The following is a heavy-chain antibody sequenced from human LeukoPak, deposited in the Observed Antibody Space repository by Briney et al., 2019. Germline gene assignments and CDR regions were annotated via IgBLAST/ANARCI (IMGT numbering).Heavy chain of an antibody. D-gene: IGHD6-13*01. CDR2: ISGSGGST. CDR1: GFTFSTYP. J-gene: IGHJ4*02. CDR3: AKGVAVGGSDY. Sequence: GGSLRLSCAASGFTFSTYPMRWVRQAPGKGLEWVSSISGSGGSTYYADSVKGRFTISRENAKNTLYLQMNSLRAEDTAVYYCAKGVAVGGSDYWGQGILVTVSS. V-gene: IGHV3-23*01.